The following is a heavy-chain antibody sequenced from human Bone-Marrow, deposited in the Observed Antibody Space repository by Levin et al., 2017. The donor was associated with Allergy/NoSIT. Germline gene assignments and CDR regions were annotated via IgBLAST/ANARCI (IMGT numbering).Heavy chain of an antibody. Sequence: SETLSLTCTVSGGSISSSSYYWGWIRQPPGKGLEWIGSIYYSGSTYYNPSLKSRVTISVDTSKNQFSLKLSSVTAADTAVYYCARYPEGVVAATRAFDIWGQGTMVTVSS. V-gene: IGHV4-39*01. D-gene: IGHD2-15*01. CDR3: ARYPEGVVAATRAFDI. CDR1: GGSISSSSYY. CDR2: IYYSGST. J-gene: IGHJ3*02.